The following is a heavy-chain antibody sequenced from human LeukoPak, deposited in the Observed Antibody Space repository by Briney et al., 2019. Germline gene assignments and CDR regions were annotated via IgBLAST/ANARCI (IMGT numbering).Heavy chain of an antibody. CDR1: GYTFTGYY. V-gene: IGHV1-2*02. CDR3: AGVYSSGWNVDY. CDR2: INPKSART. Sequence: SVKVSCKASGYTFTGYYMHWVRQAPGQGLEWMGWINPKSARTNYAQNFQGRPTMTRDTSISTGYTELSRLRSDDTAVYYCAGVYSSGWNVDYWGQGTLVTVSS. J-gene: IGHJ4*02. D-gene: IGHD6-19*01.